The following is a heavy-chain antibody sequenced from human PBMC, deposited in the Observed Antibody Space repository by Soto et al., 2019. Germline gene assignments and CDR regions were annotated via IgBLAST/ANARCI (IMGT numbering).Heavy chain of an antibody. D-gene: IGHD2-15*01. V-gene: IGHV1-18*01. CDR2: ISASTRNT. CDR1: GYTFSDYA. Sequence: QVQLVQSGGEVKKPGASLKVSCQASGYTFSDYAISWVRQGPGQGLEWMGWISASTRNTDQAQNFQGRVIMTLDTSSNTAYMELRSLRSDDTAVYYCVRCYCRVGSCYACWHSDLWGRGTLVTVSS. CDR3: VRCYCRVGSCYACWHSDL. J-gene: IGHJ2*01.